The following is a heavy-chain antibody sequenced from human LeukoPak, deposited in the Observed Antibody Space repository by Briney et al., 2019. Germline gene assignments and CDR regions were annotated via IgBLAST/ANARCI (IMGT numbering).Heavy chain of an antibody. CDR3: ARFGSGSYNAFYYYYGMDV. Sequence: GASVKVSCKASGYTFTSYGISWVRQAPGQGLEWMGWISAYNGNTNYAQKLQGRVTMTRNTSISTAYMELSSLRSEDTAVYYCARFGSGSYNAFYYYYGMDVWGQGTTVTVSS. D-gene: IGHD3-10*01. V-gene: IGHV1-18*01. CDR2: ISAYNGNT. CDR1: GYTFTSYG. J-gene: IGHJ6*02.